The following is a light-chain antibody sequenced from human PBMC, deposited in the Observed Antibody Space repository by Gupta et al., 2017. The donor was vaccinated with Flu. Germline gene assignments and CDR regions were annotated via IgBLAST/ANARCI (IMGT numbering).Light chain of an antibody. CDR2: YAS. V-gene: IGKV1-33*01. J-gene: IGKJ2*03. CDR1: QAISNY. Sequence: GAGVTITCQASQAISNYLNWCQQQPGKAPELLIYYASNMENGGPPSLSGSGSWTDFTLLISSLQPEDIATYYCKQYDNLPPGSFGQGTKLEIK. CDR3: KQYDNLPPGS.